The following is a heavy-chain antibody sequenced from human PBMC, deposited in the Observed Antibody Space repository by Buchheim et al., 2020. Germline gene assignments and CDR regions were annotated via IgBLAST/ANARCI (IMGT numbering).Heavy chain of an antibody. CDR1: GGSLGGSD. Sequence: QVRLQQWGAGLLKPSETLSLTCAVYGGSLGGSDWSWTRQPPGKGLEWIGEINHSGITNLNPSLESRVTFSVDTSQNPFSLQLSSVTAADTAVYYCARVPAAWKYNYGMDVWGQGT. J-gene: IGHJ6*02. CDR3: ARVPAAWKYNYGMDV. D-gene: IGHD2-2*01. V-gene: IGHV4-34*01. CDR2: INHSGIT.